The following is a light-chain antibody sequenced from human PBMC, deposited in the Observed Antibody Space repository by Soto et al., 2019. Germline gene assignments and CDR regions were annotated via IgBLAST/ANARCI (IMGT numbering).Light chain of an antibody. J-gene: IGLJ3*02. CDR3: ETWDSNSRV. V-gene: IGLV4-60*03. Sequence: QLVLTQSSSASASLGSSVKFTCTLSSGHSSNIIAWHQQQPGKAPRYLMKLEGSGSYNKGSGVPDRFSGSSSGADRYLTISNLQSEDEADYYCETWDSNSRVFGAGTKVTVL. CDR1: SGHSSNI. CDR2: LEGSGSY.